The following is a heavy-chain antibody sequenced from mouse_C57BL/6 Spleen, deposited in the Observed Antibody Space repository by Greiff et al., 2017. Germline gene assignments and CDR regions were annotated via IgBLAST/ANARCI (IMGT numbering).Heavy chain of an antibody. D-gene: IGHD1-1*01. CDR2: ISYDGSN. J-gene: IGHJ4*01. Sequence: DVQLLESGPGLVKPSQSLSLTCSVTGYSITSGYYWNWIRQFPGNKLEWMGYISYDGSNNYNPSLKNRISITRDTSKNQFFLKLNSVTTEDTATYYCARDKDYGSSYRAMDDWGQGTSVTVSS. CDR1: GYSITSGYY. CDR3: ARDKDYGSSYRAMDD. V-gene: IGHV3-6*01.